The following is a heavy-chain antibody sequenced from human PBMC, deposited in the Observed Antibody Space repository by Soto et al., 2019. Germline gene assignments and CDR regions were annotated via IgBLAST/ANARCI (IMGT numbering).Heavy chain of an antibody. CDR2: IYYSGST. CDR3: ARGVYYYDSSGYYLDAFDI. V-gene: IGHV4-31*03. Sequence: TLSLTSTVSGGSISSGGYYWSWIRQHPGKGLEWIGYIYYSGSTYYNPSPKSRVTISVDTSKTQFSLKLSSVTAADTAVYYCARGVYYYDSSGYYLDAFDIWGQGTMVTVSS. CDR1: GGSISSGGYY. D-gene: IGHD3-22*01. J-gene: IGHJ3*02.